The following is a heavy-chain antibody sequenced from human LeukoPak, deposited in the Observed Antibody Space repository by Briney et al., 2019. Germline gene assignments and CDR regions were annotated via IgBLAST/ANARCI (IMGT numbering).Heavy chain of an antibody. CDR1: GYTFTSYD. V-gene: IGHV1-8*01. CDR2: MNPTSANT. J-gene: IGHJ6*03. CDR3: ARAAAQPLTNYYYYMDV. Sequence: ASVKISCKASGYTFTSYDINWVRQAPGQGLDWMGWMNPTSANTGYAQKFQGRVTMTRDSSISTAYIELSSLRPEDTAVYYCARAAAQPLTNYYYYMDVWGKGTTVTVSS.